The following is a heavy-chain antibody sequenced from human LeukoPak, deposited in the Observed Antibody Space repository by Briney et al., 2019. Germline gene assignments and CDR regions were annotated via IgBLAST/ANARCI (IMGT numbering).Heavy chain of an antibody. V-gene: IGHV3-11*04. CDR3: ARGVDHSSGWYLSPSAWYFDL. CDR1: GFTFSDYY. Sequence: TGGSLRLSCAASGFTFSDYYMSWIRQAPGKGLEWVSYISSSGSTIYYADSVKGRFTISRDNAKNSLYLQMNSLRAEDTAVYYCARGVDHSSGWYLSPSAWYFDLWGRGTLVTVSS. J-gene: IGHJ2*01. D-gene: IGHD6-19*01. CDR2: ISSSGSTI.